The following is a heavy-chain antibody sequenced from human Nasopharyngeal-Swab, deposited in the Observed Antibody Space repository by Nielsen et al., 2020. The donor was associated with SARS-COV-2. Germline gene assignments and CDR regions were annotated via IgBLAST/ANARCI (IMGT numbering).Heavy chain of an antibody. CDR3: ARDEKSQGIFGVVISGQWWFDP. D-gene: IGHD3-3*01. J-gene: IGHJ5*02. Sequence: WVRQAPGQGLEWMGWINPNTGNPTYAQGFTGRFVFSLDTSVSTAYLQISSLKAEDTAVYYCARDEKSQGIFGVVISGQWWFDPWGQGTLVTVSS. CDR2: INPNTGNP. V-gene: IGHV7-4-1*02.